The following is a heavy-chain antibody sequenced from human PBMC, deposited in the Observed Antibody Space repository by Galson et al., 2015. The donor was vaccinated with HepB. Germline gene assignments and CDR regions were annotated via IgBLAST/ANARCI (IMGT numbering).Heavy chain of an antibody. Sequence: SVKVSCKASGGTFSSYAISWVRQAPGQGLEWMGGIIPIFGTANYAQKFQGRVTITADESTSTAYMELCSLRSEDTAVYYCARCPIVVVPAAIRYYYYYMDVWGKGTTVTVSS. CDR3: ARCPIVVVPAAIRYYYYYMDV. CDR1: GGTFSSYA. CDR2: IIPIFGTA. V-gene: IGHV1-69*13. D-gene: IGHD2-2*01. J-gene: IGHJ6*03.